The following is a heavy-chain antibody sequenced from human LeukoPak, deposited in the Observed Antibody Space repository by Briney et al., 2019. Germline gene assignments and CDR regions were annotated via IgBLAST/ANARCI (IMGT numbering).Heavy chain of an antibody. Sequence: SETLSLTCTVSGGSISSHYWSWIRQPPGKGLEWIGYIYYTGRTNYNPSLKSRVTISVDTSKNQFSLRLSSMTAADTAMHYCVRQSEAAGTFWFDPWGQGTLVTVSS. CDR3: VRQSEAAGTFWFDP. CDR2: IYYTGRT. J-gene: IGHJ5*02. D-gene: IGHD6-13*01. V-gene: IGHV4-59*08. CDR1: GGSISSHY.